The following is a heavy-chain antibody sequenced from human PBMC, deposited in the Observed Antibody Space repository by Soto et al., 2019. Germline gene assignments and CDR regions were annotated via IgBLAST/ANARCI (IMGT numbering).Heavy chain of an antibody. CDR1: GLTVSSIY. CDR2: IYSDGST. V-gene: IGHV3-66*01. J-gene: IGHJ4*02. Sequence: PGGSLRLSCAASGLTVSSIYMNWVRQAPGKGLEWVSIIYSDGSTHYADSVKGRFSISRDNSKNTLYLQMNSLRAEDTAVYYCARDEYWGQGTLVTVSS. CDR3: ARDEY.